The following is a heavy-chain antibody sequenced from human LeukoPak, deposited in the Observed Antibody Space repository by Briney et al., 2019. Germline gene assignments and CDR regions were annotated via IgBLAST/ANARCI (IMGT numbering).Heavy chain of an antibody. V-gene: IGHV4-59*08. CDR1: GGSISSYY. D-gene: IGHD5-18*01. Sequence: SETLSLTCTVSGGSISSYYWSWIRQPPGKGLEWIGYIYYSGSTNYSPSLKSRVTISVDTSKNQFSLKLSSVTAADTAVYYCARLSGYSYGFSPNWFDPWGQGTLVTVSS. CDR3: ARLSGYSYGFSPNWFDP. CDR2: IYYSGST. J-gene: IGHJ5*02.